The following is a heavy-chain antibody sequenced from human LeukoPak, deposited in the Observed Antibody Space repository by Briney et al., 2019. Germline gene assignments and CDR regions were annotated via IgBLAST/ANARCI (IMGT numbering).Heavy chain of an antibody. CDR3: ARDAKQQLVDYYYYGMDV. CDR2: ISYDGSNK. CDR1: GFTFSSYA. Sequence: GGSLRLSCAASGFTFSSYAMHWVRQAPGKGLEWVAVISYDGSNKYYADSVKGRFTISRDNSKNTLYLQMNSLRAEDTAVYYCARDAKQQLVDYYYYGMDVWGQGTTVTVSS. J-gene: IGHJ6*02. D-gene: IGHD6-13*01. V-gene: IGHV3-30-3*01.